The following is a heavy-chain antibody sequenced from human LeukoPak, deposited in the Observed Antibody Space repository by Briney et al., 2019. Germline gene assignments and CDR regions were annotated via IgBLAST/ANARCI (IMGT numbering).Heavy chain of an antibody. Sequence: AGGSLRLSCAASGFTVSSNFMSWVRQAPGKGLEWVSLISWDGGSSYYADSVKGRFTISRDNSKNSLYLQMNSLRTEDTALYYCVASGGGYCSSTSCQSGDYWGQGTLVTVSS. V-gene: IGHV3-43*01. CDR3: VASGGGYCSSTSCQSGDY. CDR2: ISWDGGSS. D-gene: IGHD2-2*01. CDR1: GFTVSSNF. J-gene: IGHJ4*02.